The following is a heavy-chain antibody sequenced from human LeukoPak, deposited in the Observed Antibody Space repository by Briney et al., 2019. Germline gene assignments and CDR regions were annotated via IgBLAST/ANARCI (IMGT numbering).Heavy chain of an antibody. Sequence: GGSLRLSCAPSAFTATSNYMSWVRHPPGDGLEWVSAIDSGRSTYHATYVKGQFTISRDNSKNTPYLQTNSLRAEDTAVYYGARGVVPAAMGHDAFDIWGQGTMVTVSS. CDR1: AFTATSNY. CDR2: IDSGRST. V-gene: IGHV3-66*02. J-gene: IGHJ3*02. CDR3: ARGVVPAAMGHDAFDI. D-gene: IGHD2-2*01.